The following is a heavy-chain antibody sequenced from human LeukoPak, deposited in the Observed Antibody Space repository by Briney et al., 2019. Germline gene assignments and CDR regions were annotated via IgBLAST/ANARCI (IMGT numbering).Heavy chain of an antibody. CDR1: GGSFSGYY. CDR3: ARGRIAAAGTGPYYYYGMDV. D-gene: IGHD6-13*01. V-gene: IGHV4-34*01. J-gene: IGHJ6*02. CDR2: INQSGST. Sequence: PSGTLSLTCAVYGGSFSGYYWSWIRQSPGKGLEWIGEINQSGSTNYNPSLKSRVTISVDTSKNQFSLKLSSVTAADTAVYYCARGRIAAAGTGPYYYYGMDVWGQGTTVTVSS.